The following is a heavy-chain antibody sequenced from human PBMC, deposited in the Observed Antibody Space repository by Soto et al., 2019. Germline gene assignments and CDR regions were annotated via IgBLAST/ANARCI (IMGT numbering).Heavy chain of an antibody. CDR3: ARVRTGTVFDY. V-gene: IGHV3-48*03. CDR1: GFTFSSYE. Sequence: GGSLRLSCAASGFTFSSYEMNWVRQAPGKGLEWVSYISSSGSTIYYADSVKGRFTISRDNAKNSLYLQMNSLRAEDTAVYYCARVRTGTVFDYWGQGTLVTVSS. D-gene: IGHD6-13*01. CDR2: ISSSGSTI. J-gene: IGHJ4*02.